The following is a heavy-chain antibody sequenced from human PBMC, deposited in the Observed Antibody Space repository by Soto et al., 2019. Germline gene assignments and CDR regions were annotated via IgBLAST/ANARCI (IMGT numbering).Heavy chain of an antibody. J-gene: IGHJ4*02. Sequence: QVQLQESGPGLVKPSGTLSLTCAVSSGSITSSNWWSWVRQPPGKGLEWIGEVSHSGSTNYIPSLKSRVTISVDESSNQFSLRLSSVTAADTAVYYCARNRYGGYDFDYLGQGTLVTVSS. CDR3: ARNRYGGYDFDY. CDR2: VSHSGST. V-gene: IGHV4-4*02. D-gene: IGHD5-12*01. CDR1: SGSITSSNW.